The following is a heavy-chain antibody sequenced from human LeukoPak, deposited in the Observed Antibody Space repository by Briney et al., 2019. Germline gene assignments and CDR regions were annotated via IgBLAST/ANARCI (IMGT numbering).Heavy chain of an antibody. V-gene: IGHV5-51*01. CDR1: GYSFTGYW. J-gene: IGHJ4*02. Sequence: GESLKISCKGSGYSFTGYWIGWVRQMPGKGLEWMGIIYPGDSDTRYSPSFQGQVTISADKSISTAYLQWSSLKASDTAMYYCARQSAPSVTGSYHPINSWGRGTLVTVSS. CDR2: IYPGDSDT. CDR3: ARQSAPSVTGSYHPINS. D-gene: IGHD3-10*01.